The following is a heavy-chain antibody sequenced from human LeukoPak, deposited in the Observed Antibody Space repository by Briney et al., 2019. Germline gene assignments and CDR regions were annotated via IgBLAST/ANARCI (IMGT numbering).Heavy chain of an antibody. D-gene: IGHD2-2*01. CDR3: ARHDLTNIVVVPAAVNWFDP. Sequence: KPSETLSLTCTVSGVSISSSSYYWGWIRQPPGKGLEWIGRIYYSGSTYYNPSLKSRVTISVETSKNKFTLKLSSVTAADTAVYYCARHDLTNIVVVPAAVNWFDPWGQGTLVTVSS. J-gene: IGHJ5*02. CDR2: IYYSGST. CDR1: GVSISSSSYY. V-gene: IGHV4-39*01.